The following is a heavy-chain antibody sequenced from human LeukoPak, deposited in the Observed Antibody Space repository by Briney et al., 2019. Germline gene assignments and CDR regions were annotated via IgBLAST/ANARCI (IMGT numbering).Heavy chain of an antibody. CDR1: GLSFSGYG. D-gene: IGHD3-22*01. V-gene: IGHV3-30*02. CDR2: MGYDGSKK. J-gene: IGHJ4*02. Sequence: GGSRRLSCAASGLSFSGYGMHWVRQAPGKGLEWVAFMGYDGSKKNYEDSVKGRFSISRDNSKNTLYLQMNSLRAEDTAVYYCAKEISYYDSRGYFEYWGQGTLVTVSS. CDR3: AKEISYYDSRGYFEY.